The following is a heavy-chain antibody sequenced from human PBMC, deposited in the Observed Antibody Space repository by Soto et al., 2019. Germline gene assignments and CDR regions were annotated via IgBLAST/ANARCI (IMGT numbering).Heavy chain of an antibody. V-gene: IGHV3-7*01. J-gene: IGHJ4*02. D-gene: IGHD6-6*01. Sequence: GGSLRLSCAASGFNFKDDWMSWVRQAPGKGLEWVANIKHDGSAMYYVDSVKGRFTISRDNAKNSLYLHMNSLRAEDTAVYYCARWGSSWNYWGQGTLVTVSS. CDR1: GFNFKDDW. CDR3: ARWGSSWNY. CDR2: IKHDGSAM.